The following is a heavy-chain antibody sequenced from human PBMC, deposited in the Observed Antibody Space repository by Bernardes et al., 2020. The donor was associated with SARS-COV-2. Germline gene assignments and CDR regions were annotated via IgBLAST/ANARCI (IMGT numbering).Heavy chain of an antibody. CDR3: ARTYYYGSGSYFAAFDI. D-gene: IGHD3-10*01. CDR1: GYTFTGYY. J-gene: IGHJ3*02. Sequence: DAGQVSCKASGYTFTGYYMHWVRQAPGQGLEWMGWINPNSGGTNYAQKFQGRVTMTRDTSISTAYMELSRLRSDDTAVYYCARTYYYGSGSYFAAFDIWGQGTMVTGSS. CDR2: INPNSGGT. V-gene: IGHV1-2*02.